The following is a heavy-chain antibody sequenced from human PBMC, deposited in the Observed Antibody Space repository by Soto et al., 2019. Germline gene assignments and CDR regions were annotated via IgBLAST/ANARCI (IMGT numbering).Heavy chain of an antibody. CDR1: GGTFSSYA. Sequence: GASVKVSCKASGGTFSSYAISWVRQAPGQGLEWMGGIIPIFGTANYAQKFQGRVTITADESTSTAYMELSSLRSEDTAVYYCARVGPSSGWPEGYWGQGTLVTVSS. J-gene: IGHJ4*02. V-gene: IGHV1-69*13. CDR3: ARVGPSSGWPEGY. D-gene: IGHD6-19*01. CDR2: IIPIFGTA.